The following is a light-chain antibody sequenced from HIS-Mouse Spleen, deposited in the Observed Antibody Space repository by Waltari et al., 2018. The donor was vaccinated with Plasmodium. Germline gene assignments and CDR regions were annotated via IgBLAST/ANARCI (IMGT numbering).Light chain of an antibody. CDR1: SSDVGSYNL. Sequence: QSALTQPASVSGSPGQSITISCTGTSSDVGSYNLVSWYQQHPGKAPKLMIYEGSKRPSGVSIRFSGSKSGNTASLTISGLQAEDEADYYCCSYAGSRMVFGGGTKLTVL. CDR2: EGS. J-gene: IGLJ2*01. CDR3: CSYAGSRMV. V-gene: IGLV2-23*01.